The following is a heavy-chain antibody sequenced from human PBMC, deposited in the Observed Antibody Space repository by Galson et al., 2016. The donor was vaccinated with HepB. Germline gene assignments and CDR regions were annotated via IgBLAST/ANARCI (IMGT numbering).Heavy chain of an antibody. CDR1: GFTFSSYA. V-gene: IGHV3-23*01. J-gene: IGHJ4*02. CDR3: AKRIGAGGQFDY. Sequence: SLRLSCAASGFTFSSYAMSWVRQAPGKGLEWVSAISITVSSTYYADSVKGRFTISRDNSKNTLYLQMNTLRSEGTAIYYCAKRIGAGGQFDYWGQGTLVTVSS. CDR2: ISITVSST. D-gene: IGHD6-13*01.